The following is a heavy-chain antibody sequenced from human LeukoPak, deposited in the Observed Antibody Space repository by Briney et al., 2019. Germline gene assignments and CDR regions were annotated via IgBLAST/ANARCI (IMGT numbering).Heavy chain of an antibody. J-gene: IGHJ3*02. Sequence: ASVKVSCKASGYTFTGYYMHWVRQAPGQVLEWMGWINPNSGGTNYAQKFQGRVTMTRDTSISTAYMELSRLRSDDTAVYYCARGGSYYDSSGYYHDAFDIWGQGTMVTVSS. CDR2: INPNSGGT. CDR3: ARGGSYYDSSGYYHDAFDI. D-gene: IGHD3-22*01. V-gene: IGHV1-2*02. CDR1: GYTFTGYY.